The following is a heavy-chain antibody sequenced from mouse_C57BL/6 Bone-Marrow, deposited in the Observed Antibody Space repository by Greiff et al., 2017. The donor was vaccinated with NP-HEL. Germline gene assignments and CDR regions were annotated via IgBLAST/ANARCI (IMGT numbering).Heavy chain of an antibody. CDR2: IDPENGDT. CDR3: TGQLRLPFAY. D-gene: IGHD3-2*02. V-gene: IGHV14-4*01. Sequence: VQLQQSGAELVRPGASVKLSCTASGFNIKDDYMHWVKQRPEQGLEGIGWIDPENGDTEYASKFQGKATITADTSSNTAYLQLSSLTSEDTAVYYCTGQLRLPFAYWGQGTLVTVSA. CDR1: GFNIKDDY. J-gene: IGHJ3*01.